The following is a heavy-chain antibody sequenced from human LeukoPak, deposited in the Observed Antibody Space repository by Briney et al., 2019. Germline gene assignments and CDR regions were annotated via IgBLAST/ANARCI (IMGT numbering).Heavy chain of an antibody. CDR2: ISGSGGST. CDR1: GFTFSSYA. Sequence: PGGSQRLSCAASGFTFSSYAMSWVRQAPGKGLECVSDISGSGGSTYYADSVKGRFTISRDNSKNTLYLQMNSLRAEDTAIYFCAKAHSASWYFAFDIWGQGTMVTVSS. V-gene: IGHV3-23*01. CDR3: AKAHSASWYFAFDI. D-gene: IGHD6-13*01. J-gene: IGHJ3*02.